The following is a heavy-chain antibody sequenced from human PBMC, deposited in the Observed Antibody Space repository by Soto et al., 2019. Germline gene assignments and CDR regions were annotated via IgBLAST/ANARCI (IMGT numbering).Heavy chain of an antibody. CDR3: ARAGIVQVSDAMDV. Sequence: ETLSLTCTVSGVSIGGDSWSWIRQSPGKGLDFIGYIYHSGSTNYNPSLKTRVTISMDTSKNQFSLRLSSVTAADTAVYYCARAGIVQVSDAMDVWGQGTMVTVSS. D-gene: IGHD2-8*01. CDR2: IYHSGST. CDR1: GVSIGGDS. V-gene: IGHV4-59*01. J-gene: IGHJ6*02.